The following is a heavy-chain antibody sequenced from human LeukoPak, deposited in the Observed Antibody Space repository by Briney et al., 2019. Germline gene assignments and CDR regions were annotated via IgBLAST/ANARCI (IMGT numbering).Heavy chain of an antibody. V-gene: IGHV3-11*01. CDR3: ARDMDKLGDYYGMDV. J-gene: IGHJ6*02. CDR2: VSSGGDIT. D-gene: IGHD3-16*01. Sequence: GGSLRLSCAASGFTFSDYYISWIRQAPGKGLEWLSIVSSGGDITTYADSVKGRFTISRDNTRNLLFLQMNSLRAEDTAVYYCARDMDKLGDYYGMDVWGQGTTVVVSS. CDR1: GFTFSDYY.